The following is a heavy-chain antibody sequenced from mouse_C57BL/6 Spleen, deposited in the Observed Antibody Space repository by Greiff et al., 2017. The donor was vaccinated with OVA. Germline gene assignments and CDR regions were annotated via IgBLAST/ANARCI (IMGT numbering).Heavy chain of an antibody. CDR3: ASFITTGVASPMDY. V-gene: IGHV1-74*01. CDR1: GYTFTSYW. D-gene: IGHD1-1*01. CDR2: IHPSDSDT. Sequence: QVQLQQPGAELVKPGASVKVSCKASGYTFTSYWMHWVKQRPGQGLEWIGRIHPSDSDTNYNQKFKGKATLTVDKSSSTAYMQLSSLTSAGSAVDDCASFITTGVASPMDYWGQGTSVTVSS. J-gene: IGHJ4*01.